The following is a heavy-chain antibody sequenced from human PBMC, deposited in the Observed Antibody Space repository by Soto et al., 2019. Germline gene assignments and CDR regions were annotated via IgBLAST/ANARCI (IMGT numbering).Heavy chain of an antibody. V-gene: IGHV4-39*01. J-gene: IGHJ4*01. CDR2: IYYHGNT. D-gene: IGHD6-19*01. Sequence: WIRQPPGKTLEWIGTIYYHGNTYSNPSLKSRVTISVDTSNNQLSLKLRSVTAADTAVYYRARHDGFSSGWIFDYWGHGTLVTVSS. CDR3: ARHDGFSSGWIFDY.